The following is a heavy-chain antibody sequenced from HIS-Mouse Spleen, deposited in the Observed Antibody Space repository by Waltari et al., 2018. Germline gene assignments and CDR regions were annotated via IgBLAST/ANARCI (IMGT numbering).Heavy chain of an antibody. Sequence: QVQLVQSGAEVKKPGSSVKVSCKASGYTFTSYEINCVRQATVQGLEWSGWMNPNSGNTGYAQKFQGRVTMTRNTSISTAYMELSSLRSEDTAVYYCARANYYDSSTYRAFDIWGQGTMVTVSS. D-gene: IGHD3-22*01. CDR3: ARANYYDSSTYRAFDI. J-gene: IGHJ3*02. V-gene: IGHV1-8*01. CDR1: GYTFTSYE. CDR2: MNPNSGNT.